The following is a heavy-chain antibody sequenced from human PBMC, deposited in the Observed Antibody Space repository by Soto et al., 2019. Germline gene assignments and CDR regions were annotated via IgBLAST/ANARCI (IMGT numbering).Heavy chain of an antibody. J-gene: IGHJ4*02. CDR1: GGSVGTPSYY. Sequence: SETLSLTCTVSGGSVGTPSYYWDWIRLSPGQGLEWIGYISHSGSTDYNPALKSRVTIFADTSKNELSLKLDSVTAADTAVYYCARGRYSSGWFDFWGQGILVTVSS. CDR3: ARGRYSSGWFDF. D-gene: IGHD6-19*01. CDR2: ISHSGST. V-gene: IGHV4-61*01.